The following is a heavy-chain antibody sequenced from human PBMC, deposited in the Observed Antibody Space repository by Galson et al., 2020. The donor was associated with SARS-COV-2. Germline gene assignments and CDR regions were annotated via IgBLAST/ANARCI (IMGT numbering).Heavy chain of an antibody. J-gene: IGHJ6*02. Sequence: SETLSLTCTVSGASISSGSYYWSWIRQPARKGLEWIGSIYKSGNTNYNPSLWSQVTTSVDTSKNQFSLKLTSVTAADTAVYYCARGNSPCVTIFGVLTGTCGMDVWGQGTTVTVSS. CDR2: IYKSGNT. D-gene: IGHD3-3*01. CDR1: GASISSGSYY. CDR3: ARGNSPCVTIFGVLTGTCGMDV. V-gene: IGHV4-61*02.